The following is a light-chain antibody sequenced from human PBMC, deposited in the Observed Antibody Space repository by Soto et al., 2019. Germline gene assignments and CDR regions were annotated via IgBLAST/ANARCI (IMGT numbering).Light chain of an antibody. CDR1: QDISKW. CDR3: QQGKSFPLT. CDR2: TAS. J-gene: IGKJ4*01. V-gene: IGKV1-12*01. Sequence: DIQMTQSPSSVSASVGDRVTITCRASQDISKWIAWYQQKPGLAPNLVNYTASRLHGGGPSRFSGSASGTDFTLTISSLQPEDVATYYCQQGKSFPLTFGGGTKVDIK.